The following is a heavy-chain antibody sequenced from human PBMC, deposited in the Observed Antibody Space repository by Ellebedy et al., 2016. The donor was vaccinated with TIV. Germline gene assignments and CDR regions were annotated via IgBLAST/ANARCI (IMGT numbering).Heavy chain of an antibody. V-gene: IGHV1-69*04. J-gene: IGHJ4*02. CDR3: ARGGYGDYPPFDY. Sequence: ASVKVSCKASGYTFTSYGISWVRQAPGQGLEWMGRIIPILGIANYAQKFQGRVTITADKSTSTAYMELSSLRSEDTAVYYCARGGYGDYPPFDYWGQGTLVTVSS. CDR2: IIPILGIA. D-gene: IGHD4-17*01. CDR1: GYTFTSYG.